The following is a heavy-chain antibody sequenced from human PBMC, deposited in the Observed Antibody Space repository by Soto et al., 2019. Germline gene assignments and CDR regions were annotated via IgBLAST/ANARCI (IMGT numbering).Heavy chain of an antibody. CDR1: GYSFTSYW. CDR3: AGSIAARPEYFQH. CDR2: IYPGDSDT. J-gene: IGHJ1*01. V-gene: IGHV5-51*01. D-gene: IGHD6-6*01. Sequence: GESLKISCKGSGYSFTSYWIGWVRQMPGKGLEWMGIIYPGDSDTRYSPSFQGQVTISADKSISTAYLQRSSLKASDTAMYYCAGSIAARPEYFQHWGQGTLVTVSS.